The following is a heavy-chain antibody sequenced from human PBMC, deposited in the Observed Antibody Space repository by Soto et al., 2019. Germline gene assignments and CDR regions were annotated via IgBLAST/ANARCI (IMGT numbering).Heavy chain of an antibody. CDR1: GGSISSGGYY. D-gene: IGHD1-26*01. CDR2: VYYSGST. J-gene: IGHJ4*02. Sequence: QVQLQESGPGLVKPSQTLSLTCTVSGGSISSGGYYWSWIRQHPGKGLEWIGYVYYSGSTYYNQSLKSRVTISVATYKNQFPLKLSSVAAADAAVCYCARGVCKAGATPDYWGQGTLVTVSS. V-gene: IGHV4-31*03. CDR3: ARGVCKAGATPDY.